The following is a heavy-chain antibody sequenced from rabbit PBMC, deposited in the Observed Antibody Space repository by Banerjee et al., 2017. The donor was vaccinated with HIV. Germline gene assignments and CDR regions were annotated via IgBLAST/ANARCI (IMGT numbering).Heavy chain of an antibody. CDR2: SFTTSGNT. J-gene: IGHJ4*01. Sequence: QEQLVESGGGLVQPEGSLTLTCKASGFDFSSYYNMCWVRQAPGKGLELIACSFTTSGNTWYASWVNGRFTISRSTSLNTVTLQMTSLTAADTATYFCARDLAGVIGWNFNLWGPGTLVTVS. CDR1: GFDFSSYYN. D-gene: IGHD4-1*01. V-gene: IGHV1S43*01. CDR3: ARDLAGVIGWNFNL.